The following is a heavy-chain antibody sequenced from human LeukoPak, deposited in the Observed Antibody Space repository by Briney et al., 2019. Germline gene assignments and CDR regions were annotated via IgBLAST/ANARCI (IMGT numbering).Heavy chain of an antibody. V-gene: IGHV1-2*02. J-gene: IGHJ4*02. Sequence: ASVKVSCKASGYTFTGYYMHWVRQAPGQGLEWMGGINPNSGGTNYAQKFQGRVTMTRDTSISTAYMELSRLRSDDTAVYYCAASGGYDFWSGYFYWGQGTLVTVSS. CDR2: INPNSGGT. CDR3: AASGGYDFWSGYFY. CDR1: GYTFTGYY. D-gene: IGHD3-3*01.